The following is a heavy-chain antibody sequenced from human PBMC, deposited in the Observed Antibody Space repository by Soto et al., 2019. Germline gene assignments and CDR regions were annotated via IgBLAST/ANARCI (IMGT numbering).Heavy chain of an antibody. CDR2: ISGSGGST. Sequence: GGSLRLSCAASGFTFSSYAMSWVRQAPGKGLEWVSAISGSGGSTYYADSVKGRFTISGDNSKNTLYLQMNSLRAEDTAVYYCAKVAVAGTGYGMDVWGQGTTVTVSS. CDR3: AKVAVAGTGYGMDV. D-gene: IGHD6-19*01. CDR1: GFTFSSYA. J-gene: IGHJ6*02. V-gene: IGHV3-23*01.